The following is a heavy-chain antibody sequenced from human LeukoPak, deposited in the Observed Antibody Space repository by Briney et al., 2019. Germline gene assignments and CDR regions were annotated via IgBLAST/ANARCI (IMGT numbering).Heavy chain of an antibody. D-gene: IGHD1-26*01. CDR3: ARAGSEGAHDAFDI. J-gene: IGHJ3*02. Sequence: SETLSLTCIVSGGSVSSGSYYWSWIRQPPGKGLEWIGYIYYSGSTNYNPSLKSRVTISVDTSKNQFSLKLSSVTAADTAVYYCARAGSEGAHDAFDIWGQGTMVTVSS. V-gene: IGHV4-61*01. CDR1: GGSVSSGSYY. CDR2: IYYSGST.